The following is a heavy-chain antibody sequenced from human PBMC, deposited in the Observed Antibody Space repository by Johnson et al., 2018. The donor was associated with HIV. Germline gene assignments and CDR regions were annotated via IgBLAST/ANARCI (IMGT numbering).Heavy chain of an antibody. CDR3: AKDWGIAAAGTDAFDI. D-gene: IGHD6-13*01. CDR2: IRYDGSNK. V-gene: IGHV3-30*02. Sequence: QVQLVESGGGVVQPGGSLRLSCAASGFTFSSYGMHWVRQAPGKGLEWVAFIRYDGSNKYYADSVKGRFTISRDNSKNTLYLQMNSLRAEDTAVYYCAKDWGIAAAGTDAFDIWGQGTM. CDR1: GFTFSSYG. J-gene: IGHJ3*02.